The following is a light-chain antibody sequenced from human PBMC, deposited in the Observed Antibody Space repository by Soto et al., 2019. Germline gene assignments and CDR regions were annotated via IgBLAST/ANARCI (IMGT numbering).Light chain of an antibody. Sequence: EVVLPQSPATLSLSPGEGAPLSAGASQSISSSYLSWYQQKPGQAPSLLIYGASTRATGIPARFSGSGRGSGTDFTLTISSLQPEDFAVYYCLQDYNLPITFGQGTRLEIK. CDR3: LQDYNLPIT. V-gene: IGKV3D-7*01. CDR2: GAS. J-gene: IGKJ5*01. CDR1: QSISSSY.